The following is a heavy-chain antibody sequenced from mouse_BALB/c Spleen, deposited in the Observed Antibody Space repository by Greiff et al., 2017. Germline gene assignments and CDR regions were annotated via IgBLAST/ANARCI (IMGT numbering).Heavy chain of an antibody. Sequence: EVQLQQSGAELVKPGASVKLSCTASGFNIKDTYMHWVKQRPEHGLEWIGRIDPANGNTKYDPKFQGKATITADTSSNTAYLQLSSLTSEDTAVYYCASGTVVATKAYWGQGTLGTVSA. D-gene: IGHD1-1*01. CDR1: GFNIKDTY. CDR3: ASGTVVATKAY. V-gene: IGHV14-3*02. J-gene: IGHJ3*01. CDR2: IDPANGNT.